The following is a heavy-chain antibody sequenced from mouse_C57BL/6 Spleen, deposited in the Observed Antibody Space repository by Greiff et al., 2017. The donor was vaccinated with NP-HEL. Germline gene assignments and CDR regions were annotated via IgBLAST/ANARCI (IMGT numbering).Heavy chain of an antibody. D-gene: IGHD2-5*01. V-gene: IGHV1-18*01. CDR1: GYTFTDYH. Sequence: EVQLQQSGPELVKPGASVKIPCKASGYTFTDYHMDWVKQSHGKSLEWIGDINPNNGGTIYNQKFKGKATLTVDKSSSTAYMELRSLTSEDTAVYYCARSLYYSNYQDYWGQRTSVTVSS. CDR3: ARSLYYSNYQDY. J-gene: IGHJ4*01. CDR2: INPNNGGT.